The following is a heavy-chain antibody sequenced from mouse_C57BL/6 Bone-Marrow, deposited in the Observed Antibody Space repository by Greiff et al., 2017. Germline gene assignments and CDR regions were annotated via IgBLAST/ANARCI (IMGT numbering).Heavy chain of an antibody. V-gene: IGHV10-1*01. CDR1: GFSFNTYA. J-gene: IGHJ3*01. Sequence: EVNVVESGGGLVQPKGSLKLSCAASGFSFNTYAMNWVRQAPGKGLEWVARIRSKSNNYATYYAGSVKDSFTISRDDSESMLYLQMNDLKTEDTAMYYCARGWFWFAYWGQGTLVTVSA. D-gene: IGHD2-3*01. CDR2: IRSKSNNYAT. CDR3: ARGWFWFAY.